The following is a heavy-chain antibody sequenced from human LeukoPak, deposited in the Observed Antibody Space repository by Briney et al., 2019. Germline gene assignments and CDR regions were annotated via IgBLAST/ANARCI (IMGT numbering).Heavy chain of an antibody. J-gene: IGHJ4*02. CDR2: IYASGNT. D-gene: IGHD6-6*01. V-gene: IGHV4-4*07. Sequence: KPSETLSLTCTVSGGSISSYYWSWVRQPAGKGLEWVGRIYASGNTNYNPSLKGRVTMTVDTSKNQFSLNLSSVTAADTAVYYCARWNGSSSGSYFDYWGQGTLVTVSS. CDR1: GGSISSYY. CDR3: ARWNGSSSGSYFDY.